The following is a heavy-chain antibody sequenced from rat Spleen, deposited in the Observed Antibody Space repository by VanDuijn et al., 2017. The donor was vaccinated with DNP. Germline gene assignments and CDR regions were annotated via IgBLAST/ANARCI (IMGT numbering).Heavy chain of an antibody. D-gene: IGHD1-1*01. Sequence: EVQLVESGGGPVQPGRSLKLSCVASGFIFSNYWMTWIRQAPGKGLEWVASISNTGDNTYYSDSVKGRFTISRDNAKNTQYLQMDSLRSEDTATYYCARHDYSALFDYWGQGVMVTVSS. CDR2: ISNTGDNT. V-gene: IGHV5-31*01. CDR1: GFIFSNYW. CDR3: ARHDYSALFDY. J-gene: IGHJ2*01.